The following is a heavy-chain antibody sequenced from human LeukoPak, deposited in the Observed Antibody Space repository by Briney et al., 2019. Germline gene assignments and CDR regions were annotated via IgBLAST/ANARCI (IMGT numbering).Heavy chain of an antibody. Sequence: ASVKVSCKASGYTFTSYGISWVRQAPGQGLEWMGWISAYNGTTNYAQKLQGRVTMTTDTSMSTAYMELRSLRSDDTAVYYCARQGRYSSGWYLGYYFDYWGQGTLVTVSS. CDR1: GYTFTSYG. CDR2: ISAYNGTT. J-gene: IGHJ4*02. D-gene: IGHD6-19*01. CDR3: ARQGRYSSGWYLGYYFDY. V-gene: IGHV1-18*01.